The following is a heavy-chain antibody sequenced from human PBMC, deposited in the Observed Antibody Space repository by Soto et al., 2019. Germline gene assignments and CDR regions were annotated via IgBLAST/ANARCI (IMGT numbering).Heavy chain of an antibody. V-gene: IGHV3-7*04. J-gene: IGHJ4*02. CDR1: GFTCSGYW. CDR2: IKQDGGEK. CDR3: ARVASIAAFY. D-gene: IGHD6-6*01. Sequence: EVQLVESGGGLVQPGGSLRLSCAASGFTCSGYWMSWVLQAPGKGLEWVANIKQDGGEKFYVDSVKGRFTISRDNARNSLSLQMNSLRAEDTAVYYCARVASIAAFYWGQGTLVTVSS.